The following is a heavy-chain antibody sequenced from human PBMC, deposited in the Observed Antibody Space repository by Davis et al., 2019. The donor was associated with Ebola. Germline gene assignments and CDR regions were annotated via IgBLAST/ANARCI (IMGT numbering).Heavy chain of an antibody. D-gene: IGHD4-17*01. Sequence: PGGSLRLSCAASGFTFSSFWMSWVRQAPGKGLEWVANIKQDGSDKYYMDSVKGRFTVSRDNAKSTLYLQMNSLTAADTAVYYCVRTTYGAPEYWGQGTLVTVSS. CDR3: VRTTYGAPEY. CDR2: IKQDGSDK. V-gene: IGHV3-7*01. CDR1: GFTFSSFW. J-gene: IGHJ4*02.